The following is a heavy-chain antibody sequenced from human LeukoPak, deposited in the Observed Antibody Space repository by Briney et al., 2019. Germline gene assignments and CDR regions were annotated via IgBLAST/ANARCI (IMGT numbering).Heavy chain of an antibody. CDR3: ARPQRGYYTDPFDY. D-gene: IGHD3-3*01. J-gene: IGHJ4*02. V-gene: IGHV3-53*01. CDR2: IYSDNT. Sequence: GGSLRLSCTVSGFTVSSNSMSWVRQAPGKGLEWVSFIYSDNTHYSDSVKGRFTISRDNSKNTLYLQMNSLRAEDTAVYYCARPQRGYYTDPFDYWGQGTLVTVSS. CDR1: GFTVSSNS.